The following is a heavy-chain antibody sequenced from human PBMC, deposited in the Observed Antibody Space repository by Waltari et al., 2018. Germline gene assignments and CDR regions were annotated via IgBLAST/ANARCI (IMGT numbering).Heavy chain of an antibody. CDR1: GVPLSAYG. Sequence: EVQLLESGGNLIQPGGSLRLSCAASGVPLSAYGMHWVRQAPGKGLEWVSVIYSGGSTKYADSVQGRFIISRENSRNMVYLQMSSLTTEDTAVYYCARGRDPGVVGGLSFWGLGTLVTVSS. D-gene: IGHD1-26*01. J-gene: IGHJ4*02. V-gene: IGHV3-23*03. CDR3: ARGRDPGVVGGLSF. CDR2: IYSGGST.